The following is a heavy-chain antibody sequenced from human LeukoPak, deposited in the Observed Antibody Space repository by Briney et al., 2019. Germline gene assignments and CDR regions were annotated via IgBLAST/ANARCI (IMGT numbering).Heavy chain of an antibody. J-gene: IGHJ4*02. CDR2: ISGSGCST. CDR1: GFTFSSYA. V-gene: IGHV3-23*01. CDR3: AKDDGYNRENFDY. Sequence: PGGSLRLSCAASGFTFSSYAMSWVRQAPGKGLEWVSAISGSGCSTYYADSVKGRFTISRDNSKNTLYLQMNSLRAEDTAVYYCAKDDGYNRENFDYWGQGTLVTVSS. D-gene: IGHD5-24*01.